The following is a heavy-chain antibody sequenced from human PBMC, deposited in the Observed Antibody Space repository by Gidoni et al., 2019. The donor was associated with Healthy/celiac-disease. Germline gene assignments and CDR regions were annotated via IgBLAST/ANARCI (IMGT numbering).Heavy chain of an antibody. CDR1: GFTFSSYG. V-gene: IGHV3-30*18. CDR2: IAQDGSNQ. D-gene: IGHD4-17*01. CDR3: AKDQTTVTTNYYYYGMDV. J-gene: IGHJ6*02. Sequence: QVQLVESGGGVVQPGRSLRLSCAASGFTFSSYGVHWVRQAPGKGLEWVAVIAQDGSNQYYAESVKGRFTISRDNSNNPLYLHMNSLRTEDTAVYYCAKDQTTVTTNYYYYGMDVWGQGTTVTVSS.